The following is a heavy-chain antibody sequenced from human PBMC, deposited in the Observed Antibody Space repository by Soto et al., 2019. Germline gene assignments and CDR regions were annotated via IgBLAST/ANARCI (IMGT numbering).Heavy chain of an antibody. Sequence: SETLSLTCTVSGGSISSGGYYWSWIRQHPGKGLEWIGYIYYSGSTYYNPSLKSRVTISVDTSKNQFSLKLSSVTAADTAVYYCAGFTFGGVTAMYYFDYWGQGTLVTVSS. V-gene: IGHV4-31*03. D-gene: IGHD3-16*01. CDR1: GGSISSGGYY. J-gene: IGHJ4*02. CDR2: IYYSGST. CDR3: AGFTFGGVTAMYYFDY.